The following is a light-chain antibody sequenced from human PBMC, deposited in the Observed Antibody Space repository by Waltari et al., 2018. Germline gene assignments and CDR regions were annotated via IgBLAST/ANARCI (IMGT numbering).Light chain of an antibody. CDR2: LNSDGSH. CDR1: SGHSNYA. Sequence: QLVLTQSPSASASLGASVKLTCTLSSGHSNYAIPWQQQQPEKGPRFLMRLNSDGSHTTGDGIPDRFSGSSSGAERYLTISSLQSEDEADYYCQTWATGIRVFGGGTKLTVL. J-gene: IGLJ3*02. V-gene: IGLV4-69*01. CDR3: QTWATGIRV.